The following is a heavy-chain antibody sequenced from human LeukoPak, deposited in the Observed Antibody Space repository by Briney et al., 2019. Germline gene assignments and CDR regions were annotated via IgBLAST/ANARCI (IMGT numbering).Heavy chain of an antibody. CDR1: GFSLTSSGDA. D-gene: IGHD6-13*01. J-gene: IGHJ4*02. CDR3: AHRGIAAATYYFVY. V-gene: IGHV2-5*02. CDR2: IFWDGDK. Sequence: SGPTLVNPTQTLTLTCTFSGFSLTSSGDAVAWIRQPPGKALEWLALIFWDGDKRHSPSLKNRLTITKDTSKKQVVLTMTNMDPVDTATYYCAHRGIAAATYYFVYWGQGTLVTVSS.